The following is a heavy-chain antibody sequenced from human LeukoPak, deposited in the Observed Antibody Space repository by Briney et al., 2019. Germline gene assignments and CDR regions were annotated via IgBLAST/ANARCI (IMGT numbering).Heavy chain of an antibody. Sequence: PSETLSLTCAVYGGSFSGYYWSWIRQPPGKGLEWIGEINHSGSTNYNPSLKSRVTISVDTSKNQLSLKLSSVTAADTAVYYCARGYYYGSGSYYKPDFDYWGQGTLVTVSS. D-gene: IGHD3-10*01. CDR1: GGSFSGYY. CDR3: ARGYYYGSGSYYKPDFDY. J-gene: IGHJ4*02. V-gene: IGHV4-34*01. CDR2: INHSGST.